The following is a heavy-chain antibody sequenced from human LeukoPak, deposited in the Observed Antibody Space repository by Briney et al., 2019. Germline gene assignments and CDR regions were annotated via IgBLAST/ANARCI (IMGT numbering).Heavy chain of an antibody. D-gene: IGHD6-13*01. Sequence: SETLSLTCTVSGGSISSYYWSWIRQPPGKGLEWIGYIYYSGSTNYNPSLKSRVTISVDTSKNQFSLKLSSVTAADTAVYYCARERDSSSWSNGGVDYWGQGTLVTVSS. CDR3: ARERDSSSWSNGGVDY. J-gene: IGHJ4*02. CDR2: IYYSGST. V-gene: IGHV4-59*12. CDR1: GGSISSYY.